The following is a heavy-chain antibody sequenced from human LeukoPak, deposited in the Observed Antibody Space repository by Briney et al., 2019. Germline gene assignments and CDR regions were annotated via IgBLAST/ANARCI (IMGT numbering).Heavy chain of an antibody. CDR1: GYTFHHYH. V-gene: IGHV1-2*02. Sequence: GSVKVSCQASGYTFHHYHLQWVRQAPGQGLEWRGWINPNSGGTNYAQKFQGRVTMTRDTSISTAYMELSRLRSDDTAVYYCTRESLTGPNAFDIWGQGTMVTVSS. CDR2: INPNSGGT. CDR3: TRESLTGPNAFDI. D-gene: IGHD3-9*01. J-gene: IGHJ3*02.